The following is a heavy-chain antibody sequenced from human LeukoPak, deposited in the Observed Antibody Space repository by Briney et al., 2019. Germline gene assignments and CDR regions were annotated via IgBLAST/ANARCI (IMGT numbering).Heavy chain of an antibody. V-gene: IGHV4-30-2*02. CDR3: ARFRRYDSSGVAFDY. CDR1: GGSISSGGYY. Sequence: SQTLSLTCTVSGGSISSGGYYWSWIRQPPGKGLEWIGYIYHSGSTYYNPSLKSRVTISVDRSKNQFSLKLSSVTAADTAVYYCARFRRYDSSGVAFDYWGQGTLVTVSS. D-gene: IGHD3-22*01. CDR2: IYHSGST. J-gene: IGHJ4*02.